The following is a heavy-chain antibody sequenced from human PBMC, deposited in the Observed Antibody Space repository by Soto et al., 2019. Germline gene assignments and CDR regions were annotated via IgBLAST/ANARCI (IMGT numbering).Heavy chain of an antibody. D-gene: IGHD3-9*01. CDR2: ISSNSAYI. J-gene: IGHJ5*02. CDR1: GFTFRSFT. Sequence: PGGSLRLSCAASGFTFRSFTMNWVRQAPGKGLEWVSTISSNSAYIYYTDALRGRFTISRDNAKNSLHPQMNSLRAEDTDWYTLTRLASRNNSPRGWFHP. V-gene: IGHV3-21*04. CDR3: TRLASRNNSPRGWFHP.